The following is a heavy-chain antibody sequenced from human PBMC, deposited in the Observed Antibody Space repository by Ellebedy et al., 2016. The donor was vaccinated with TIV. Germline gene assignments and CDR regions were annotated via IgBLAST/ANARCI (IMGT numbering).Heavy chain of an antibody. CDR1: GYSFTSYW. CDR3: AREGYSYGSGGFDY. CDR2: ISAYNGNT. V-gene: IGHV1-18*04. Sequence: GESLKISCKGSGYSFTSYWISWVRQAPGQGLEWMGWISAYNGNTNYAQKLQGRVTMTTDTSTSTAYMELRSLRSDDTAVYYCAREGYSYGSGGFDYWGQGTLVTVSS. D-gene: IGHD5-18*01. J-gene: IGHJ4*02.